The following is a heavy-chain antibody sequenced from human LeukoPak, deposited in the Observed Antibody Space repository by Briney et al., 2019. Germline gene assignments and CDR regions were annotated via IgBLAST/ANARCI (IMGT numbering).Heavy chain of an antibody. CDR1: GGSISSSNW. CDR2: IYHSGST. D-gene: IGHD6-19*01. V-gene: IGHV4-4*02. Sequence: SETLSLTCAVSGGSISSSNWWSWVRQPPGKGLEWIGEIYHSGSTNYNPSLKSRVTISVDKSKNQSSLKLSSVTAADTAVYYCARAPNGWRENYFDYWGQGTLVTVSS. J-gene: IGHJ4*02. CDR3: ARAPNGWRENYFDY.